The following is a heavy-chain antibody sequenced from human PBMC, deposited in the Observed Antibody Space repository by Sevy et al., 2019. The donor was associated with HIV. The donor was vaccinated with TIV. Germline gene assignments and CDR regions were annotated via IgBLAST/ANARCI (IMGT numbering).Heavy chain of an antibody. Sequence: GGSLRLSCAASGFSYSSYGMHWVRQAPGKGLEWVAYIQYDGSNKDYADSVKGRFTISRDNSKNTLDLQINSLRVEDTGVYYCGKEGGGEGGDHWGQGTLVTVSS. J-gene: IGHJ4*02. V-gene: IGHV3-30*02. D-gene: IGHD2-21*01. CDR1: GFSYSSYG. CDR3: GKEGGGEGGDH. CDR2: IQYDGSNK.